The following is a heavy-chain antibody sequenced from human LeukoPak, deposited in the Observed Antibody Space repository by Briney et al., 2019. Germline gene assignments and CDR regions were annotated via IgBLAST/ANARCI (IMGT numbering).Heavy chain of an antibody. D-gene: IGHD3-9*01. CDR2: ISPNSGGT. V-gene: IGHV1-2*02. J-gene: IGHJ5*02. Sequence: ASVKVSCKASGYTFTGYYMHWVRQAPGQGLEWMGWISPNSGGTNYAQKFQGRVTMTRDTSISTAYMELSRLRSDDTAVYYCARDFYYDILTGYPDRWGQGTLVTVSS. CDR1: GYTFTGYY. CDR3: ARDFYYDILTGYPDR.